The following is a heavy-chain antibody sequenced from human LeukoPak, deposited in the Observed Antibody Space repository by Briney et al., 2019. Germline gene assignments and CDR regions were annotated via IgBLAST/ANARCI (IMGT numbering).Heavy chain of an antibody. CDR2: ISSSSSYI. Sequence: TGGSLRLSCAASGFTFSSYSMNWVRQAPGKGLEWVSSISSSSSYIYYADSVKGRFTISRDNAKNSLYLQMNSLRAEDTAVYYCARRAEGVGDAFDIWGQGTMVTVSS. V-gene: IGHV3-21*01. CDR1: GFTFSSYS. J-gene: IGHJ3*02. CDR3: ARRAEGVGDAFDI. D-gene: IGHD3-10*01.